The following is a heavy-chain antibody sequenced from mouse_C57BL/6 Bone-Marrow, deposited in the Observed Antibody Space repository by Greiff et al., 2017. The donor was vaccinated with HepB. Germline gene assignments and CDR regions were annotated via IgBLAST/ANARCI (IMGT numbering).Heavy chain of an antibody. J-gene: IGHJ3*01. CDR1: GYTFTSYG. CDR2: IYPRSGNT. Sequence: QVQLQQSGAELARPGASVKLSCKASGYTFTSYGISWVKQRTGQGLEWIGEIYPRSGNTYYNEKFKGKATLTADKSSSTAYMELRSLTSEDSAVYFCARSIYYYGSSFSWVAYWGQGTLVTVSA. D-gene: IGHD1-1*01. V-gene: IGHV1-81*01. CDR3: ARSIYYYGSSFSWVAY.